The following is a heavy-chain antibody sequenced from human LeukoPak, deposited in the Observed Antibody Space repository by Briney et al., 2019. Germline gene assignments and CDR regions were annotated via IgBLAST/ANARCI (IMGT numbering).Heavy chain of an antibody. CDR2: IYYSGST. D-gene: IGHD3-10*01. CDR1: GGSISSYY. J-gene: IGHJ4*02. CDR3: ARVRMGGTVDY. V-gene: IGHV4-59*01. Sequence: SETPSLTCTVSGGSISSYYWSWIRQPPGKGLEWIGYIYYSGSTNYNPSLKSRVTISVDTSKNQFSLKLSSVTAADTAVYYCARVRMGGTVDYWGQGTLVTVSS.